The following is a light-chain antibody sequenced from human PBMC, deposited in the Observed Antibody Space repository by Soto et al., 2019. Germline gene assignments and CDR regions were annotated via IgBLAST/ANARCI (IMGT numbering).Light chain of an antibody. CDR1: QSVSGY. J-gene: IGKJ4*01. CDR3: QQRSNWPYLT. Sequence: EIVLTQSPDTLSLSPGERATLSCRASQSVSGYLGWYQQKPGQAPRLLIYDASNRAYGVPARVRGSGSGTNVTLTSASLYPDDCAVYSCQQRSNWPYLTFCGGTRV. V-gene: IGKV3-11*01. CDR2: DAS.